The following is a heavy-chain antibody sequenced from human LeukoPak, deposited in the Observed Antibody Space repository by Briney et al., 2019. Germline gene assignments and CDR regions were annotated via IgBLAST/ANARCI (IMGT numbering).Heavy chain of an antibody. J-gene: IGHJ4*02. CDR1: AFTFSSRP. CDR2: ICSSIGCT. V-gene: IGHV3-23*01. CDR3: ARISLAPSDNFDS. Sequence: GGSLRLSCAASAFTFSSRPMGWVRRAPGKGLEWVSSICSSIGCTYYADSVRGRFAISRDDSKNTLYLQMNSLRAEDTAVYYCARISLAPSDNFDSWGQGTLVTVSS. D-gene: IGHD1-1*01.